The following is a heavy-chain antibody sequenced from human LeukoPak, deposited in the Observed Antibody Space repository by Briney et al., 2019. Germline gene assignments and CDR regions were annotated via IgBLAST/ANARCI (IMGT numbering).Heavy chain of an antibody. Sequence: SETLSLTCTVSGGSISSGSYYWDWIRQTPGKGLEWIGSIYYNGNTYNNPSLNSRVTISVDTSKNQFSLKLTSVTAADMAVYYCARGLIAGATRNYYFDYWGQGTLVTVSS. CDR3: ARGLIAGATRNYYFDY. CDR2: IYYNGNT. V-gene: IGHV4-39*07. J-gene: IGHJ4*02. D-gene: IGHD1-26*01. CDR1: GGSISSGSYY.